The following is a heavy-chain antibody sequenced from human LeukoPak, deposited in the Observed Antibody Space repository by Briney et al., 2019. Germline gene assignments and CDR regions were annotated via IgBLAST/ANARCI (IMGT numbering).Heavy chain of an antibody. D-gene: IGHD5-24*01. Sequence: SETLSLTCTVSGYSISSDYYWGWIRQPPGKGLEWIGSIYYSGSTHYNPSLKSRVTISLDTSRNQFSLKLSSVTAADTAVYYCARDGEMATIENYFDYWGQGTLVTVSS. CDR1: GYSISSDYY. CDR3: ARDGEMATIENYFDY. J-gene: IGHJ4*02. CDR2: IYYSGST. V-gene: IGHV4-38-2*02.